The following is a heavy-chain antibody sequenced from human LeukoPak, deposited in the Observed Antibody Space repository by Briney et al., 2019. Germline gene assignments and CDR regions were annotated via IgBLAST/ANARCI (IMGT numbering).Heavy chain of an antibody. D-gene: IGHD3-9*01. Sequence: SETLSLTCTVSGGSISSSSYYWGWIRQPPGKGLEWIGSIYDSGSTYYNPSLKSRVTISVDTSKNQFSLKLSSVTAADTAVYYCASSRYFDWSRFDPWGQGTLVTVSS. J-gene: IGHJ5*02. CDR1: GGSISSSSYY. CDR2: IYDSGST. V-gene: IGHV4-39*01. CDR3: ASSRYFDWSRFDP.